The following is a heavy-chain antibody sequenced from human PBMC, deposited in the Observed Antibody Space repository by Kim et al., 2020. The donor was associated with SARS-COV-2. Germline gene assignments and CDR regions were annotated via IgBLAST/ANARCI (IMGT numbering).Heavy chain of an antibody. CDR3: EKDREAGTNYWYYFDY. D-gene: IGHD6-19*01. CDR1: GFTFSSYG. CDR2: ISYDGSNK. V-gene: IGHV3-30*18. Sequence: GGSLRLSCAASGFTFSSYGMHWVRQAPGKGLEWVAVISYDGSNKYYADSVKGRFTISRDNSKNTLYLQMNSLRAEDTAVYYCEKDREAGTNYWYYFDYWGQGTLVTVSS. J-gene: IGHJ4*02.